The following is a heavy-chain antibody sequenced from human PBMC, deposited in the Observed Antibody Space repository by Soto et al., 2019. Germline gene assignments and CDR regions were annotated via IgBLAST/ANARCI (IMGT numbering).Heavy chain of an antibody. CDR2: TYYGSKWYY. V-gene: IGHV6-1*01. CDR1: GGSFSGYY. Sequence: TLSLTCAVYGGSFSGYYWNWIRQSPSRGLEWLGRTYYGSKWYYDYAVSVKSRITINPDTSNNQLSLQLNSVTPDDTAVYNGVRLIGGSGLASWGKGTLVPVSS. D-gene: IGHD6-25*01. CDR3: VRLIGGSGLAS. J-gene: IGHJ4*02.